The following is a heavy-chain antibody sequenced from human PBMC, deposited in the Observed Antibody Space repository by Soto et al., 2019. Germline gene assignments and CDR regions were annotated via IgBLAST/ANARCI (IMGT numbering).Heavy chain of an antibody. V-gene: IGHV3-30*18. CDR3: AKDHHCISTSCDNWFDP. D-gene: IGHD2-2*01. Sequence: GGSLRLSCAASGFTFSSYGMHWVRQAPGKGLEWVAVISYDGSNKYYADSVKGRFTISRDNSKNTLYLQMNSLRAEDTAVYYCAKDHHCISTSCDNWFDPWGQGTLVTVS. CDR2: ISYDGSNK. CDR1: GFTFSSYG. J-gene: IGHJ5*02.